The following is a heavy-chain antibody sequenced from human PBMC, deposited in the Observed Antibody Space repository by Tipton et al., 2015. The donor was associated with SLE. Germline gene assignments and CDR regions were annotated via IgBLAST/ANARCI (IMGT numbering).Heavy chain of an antibody. V-gene: IGHV4-34*01. CDR2: INHSGST. CDR1: GGSFSGYY. CDR3: SRGLFRSHYDFWCGSPYFDY. D-gene: IGHD3-3*01. J-gene: IGHJ4*02. Sequence: TLSLTCAVYGGSFSGYYWSWIRQPPGNGLEWIGEINHSGSTTYNPSLKSRVTISVDTSKNQFSLKLSSVTAADTAVYYCSRGLFRSHYDFWCGSPYFDYWGPGTLVTVSS.